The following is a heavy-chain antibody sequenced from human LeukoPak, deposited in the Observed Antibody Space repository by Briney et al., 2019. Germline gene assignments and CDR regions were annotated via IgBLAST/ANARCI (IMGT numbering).Heavy chain of an antibody. Sequence: GESLKISCKGSGYSFTNYWIGWVRQMPGKGLEWMGIIYPADSDTRYSPSFQDQVTISADKSISTAYLQWSSLKASDTAMYYCARRIQQLVPGAGGYYYYYMDVWGKGTTVTVSS. CDR1: GYSFTNYW. J-gene: IGHJ6*03. CDR2: IYPADSDT. V-gene: IGHV5-51*01. CDR3: ARRIQQLVPGAGGYYYYYMDV. D-gene: IGHD6-6*01.